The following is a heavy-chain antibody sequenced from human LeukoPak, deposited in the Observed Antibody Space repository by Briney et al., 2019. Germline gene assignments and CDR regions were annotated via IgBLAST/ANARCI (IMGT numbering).Heavy chain of an antibody. CDR2: ISGSADAT. D-gene: IGHD2-21*02. CDR1: GCTFTSYA. V-gene: IGHV3-23*01. Sequence: GGALRLTCPSSGCTFTSYAMRWLRQAPGKGLEWVSSISGSADATYYADSVKGRFTISRDNSENTLYLQVNSLRAEDTALYYCARTSPLSSAHIVVVTAHLDHWGQGTLVTVSS. J-gene: IGHJ4*02. CDR3: ARTSPLSSAHIVVVTAHLDH.